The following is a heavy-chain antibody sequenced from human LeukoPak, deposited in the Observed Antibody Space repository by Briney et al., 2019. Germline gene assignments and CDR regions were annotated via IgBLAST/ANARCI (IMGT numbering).Heavy chain of an antibody. CDR1: RYTFTGYY. CDR2: TTPNSGGT. Sequence: ASVKVSCKASRYTFTGYYMDWVRQAPGQGLEWMGWTTPNSGGTNYAQKFQGRVTMTRDTSISTAYMELSRLRSDDTAVYYCARQLPSPNDHYYFDYWGQGTLVTVSS. D-gene: IGHD1-1*01. V-gene: IGHV1-2*02. J-gene: IGHJ4*02. CDR3: ARQLPSPNDHYYFDY.